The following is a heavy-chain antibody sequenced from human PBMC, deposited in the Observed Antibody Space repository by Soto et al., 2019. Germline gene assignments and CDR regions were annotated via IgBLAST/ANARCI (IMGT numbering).Heavy chain of an antibody. Sequence: PSQTLSLTCLISGDSVSSNSAGWNWIRQSPSRGLEWLGRTYYKSKWNNDYALSVKSRITINPDTSKNQFSLHLYSVTPEDTAVYYCTGITWFRGMDVWGQGTPVTVSS. CDR3: TGITWFRGMDV. V-gene: IGHV6-1*01. D-gene: IGHD3-10*01. CDR1: GDSVSSNSAG. CDR2: TYYKSKWNN. J-gene: IGHJ6*02.